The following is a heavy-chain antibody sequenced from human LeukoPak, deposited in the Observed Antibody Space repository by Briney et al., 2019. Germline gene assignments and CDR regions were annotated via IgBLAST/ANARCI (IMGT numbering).Heavy chain of an antibody. CDR3: AREGNNTSGGIDY. Sequence: PGGSLRLSCAASGFAFSGHWMHWVRQSPGKGLVWLSRINDVGSSTTYADSVKGRASISRDNAKNTLHLQMRSLRAEDTAMYYCAREGNNTSGGIDYWGQGTLVTISS. J-gene: IGHJ4*02. CDR1: GFAFSGHW. CDR2: INDVGSST. V-gene: IGHV3-74*03. D-gene: IGHD1/OR15-1a*01.